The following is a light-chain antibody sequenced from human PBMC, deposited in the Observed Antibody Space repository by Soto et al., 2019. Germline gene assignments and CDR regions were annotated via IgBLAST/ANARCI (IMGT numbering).Light chain of an antibody. CDR3: QSYDSSLSAYV. J-gene: IGLJ1*01. Sequence: SVLAPPPSVSGAPGQKVTISCTGSSSNIGAGYDLHWYQQLPGTAPKLLLYGNSNRPSGVPDRFSGSKSGTSASLAITGLQAEDEADYYCQSYDSSLSAYVFGTGTKVTVL. CDR1: SSNIGAGYD. V-gene: IGLV1-40*01. CDR2: GNS.